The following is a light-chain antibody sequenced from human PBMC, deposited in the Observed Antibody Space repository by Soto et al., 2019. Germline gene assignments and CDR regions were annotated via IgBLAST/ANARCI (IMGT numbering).Light chain of an antibody. V-gene: IGKV3D-15*01. Sequence: EIVMTQPPVTLSVSPGERATLSCRASQSVTNSYLAWYQQKPGQAPRLLIYDASNRATGIPARFSGSGSGTEFTLSISSLQSEDFAVYYCQQYNNWPITFGQGTRLEIK. CDR1: QSVTNSY. J-gene: IGKJ5*01. CDR2: DAS. CDR3: QQYNNWPIT.